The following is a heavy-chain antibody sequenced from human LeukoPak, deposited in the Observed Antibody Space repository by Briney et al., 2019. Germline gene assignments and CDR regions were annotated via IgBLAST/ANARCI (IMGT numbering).Heavy chain of an antibody. V-gene: IGHV1-2*02. J-gene: IGHJ4*02. CDR2: INPNSGNT. Sequence: GASVKVSCKASGYTFTGYYVHWVRQAPGQGLEWMGWINPNSGNTNYAQKFQGRVTMTRDTSTSTAYMELSRLRSDDTAVYYCARPNSVGPTVYFDYWGQGTLVTVSS. D-gene: IGHD1-26*01. CDR1: GYTFTGYY. CDR3: ARPNSVGPTVYFDY.